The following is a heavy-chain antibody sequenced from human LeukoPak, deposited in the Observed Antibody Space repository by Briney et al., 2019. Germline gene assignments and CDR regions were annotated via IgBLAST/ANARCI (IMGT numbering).Heavy chain of an antibody. Sequence: SETLSLTCSVSYYSISSGFFWGWIRQSPGKGLEYIGNIYHNGDTYYHPSLKSRVTISVDTSKNQFSLTLSSVTAADTAVYYCARGEDRSGFRTDCWGQGTLVTVSS. CDR1: YYSISSGFF. CDR3: ARGEDRSGFRTDC. J-gene: IGHJ4*02. V-gene: IGHV4-38-2*02. D-gene: IGHD3-22*01. CDR2: IYHNGDT.